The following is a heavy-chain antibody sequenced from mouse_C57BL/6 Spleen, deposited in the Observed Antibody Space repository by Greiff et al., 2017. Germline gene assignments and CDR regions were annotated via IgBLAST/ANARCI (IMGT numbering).Heavy chain of an antibody. J-gene: IGHJ1*03. Sequence: QVQLQQPGAELVKPGASVKLSCKASGYTFTSYWMPWVKQRPGQGLEWIGMIHPNSGSTNYNEKFKSKATLTVDTSSSTAYMQLSSLTSEDSAVXYCASYYGYGWWYFDVWGTGTTVTVSS. CDR3: ASYYGYGWWYFDV. D-gene: IGHD2-2*01. V-gene: IGHV1-64*01. CDR2: IHPNSGST. CDR1: GYTFTSYW.